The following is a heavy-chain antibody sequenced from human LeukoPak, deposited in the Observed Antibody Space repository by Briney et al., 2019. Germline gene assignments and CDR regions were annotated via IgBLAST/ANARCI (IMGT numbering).Heavy chain of an antibody. Sequence: AGGSLRLSCAASGFTFSSYGMHWVRQAPGKGLEWVAVISYDGSNKYYADSVKGRFTISRDNSKNTLYPQMNSLRAEDTAVYYCAKESYYDFWSGFVERYYYGMDVWGQGTTVTVSS. J-gene: IGHJ6*02. V-gene: IGHV3-30*18. CDR2: ISYDGSNK. CDR3: AKESYYDFWSGFVERYYYGMDV. D-gene: IGHD3-3*01. CDR1: GFTFSSYG.